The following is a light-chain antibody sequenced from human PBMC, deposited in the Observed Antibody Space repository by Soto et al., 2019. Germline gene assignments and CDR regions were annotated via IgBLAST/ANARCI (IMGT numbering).Light chain of an antibody. Sequence: DLQMTQSPSTVSASVGDTVSIKCRASQSVNNWLAWYQLQPGKAPKLLIYDASTLGSGVPSRFSGSGSGTEFTLTIRMLQPDDFATYFCQQYSTYLTFGQGTKVEI. V-gene: IGKV1-5*01. J-gene: IGKJ1*01. CDR3: QQYSTYLT. CDR1: QSVNNW. CDR2: DAS.